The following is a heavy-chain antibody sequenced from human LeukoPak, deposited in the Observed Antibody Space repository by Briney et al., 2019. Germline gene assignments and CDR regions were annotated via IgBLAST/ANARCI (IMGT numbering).Heavy chain of an antibody. CDR2: INHSGST. J-gene: IGHJ3*02. CDR1: GGSFSGYC. D-gene: IGHD4-23*01. V-gene: IGHV4-34*01. Sequence: SETLSLTCAVYGGSFSGYCWSWIRQPPGKGLEWIGEINHSGSTNYNPSLKRRGTISVDTSKNQFSLKLSSVTAADTAAYYCARVGRMTTVVIRAFDIWGQGTMVTVSS. CDR3: ARVGRMTTVVIRAFDI.